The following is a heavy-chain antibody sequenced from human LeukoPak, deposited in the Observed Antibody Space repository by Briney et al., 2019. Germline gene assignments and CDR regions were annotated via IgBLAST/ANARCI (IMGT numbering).Heavy chain of an antibody. V-gene: IGHV3-21*01. J-gene: IGHJ3*02. Sequence: GGSLRLSCAASGFPFSSYTMNWVRQAPGKGLEWVSSITGSSNYIYYRDSVKGRFTISRDNSKNSLNLQLNSLRAEDTVVYYCARDTWSGGAFDIWGQGTMVTVSS. CDR2: ITGSSNYI. D-gene: IGHD3-3*01. CDR3: ARDTWSGGAFDI. CDR1: GFPFSSYT.